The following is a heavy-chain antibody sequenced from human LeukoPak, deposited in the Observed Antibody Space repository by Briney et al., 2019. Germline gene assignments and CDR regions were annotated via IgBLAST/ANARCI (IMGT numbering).Heavy chain of an antibody. CDR2: IIPIFGTA. J-gene: IGHJ4*02. CDR1: GGTFSSYA. CDR3: ARRPLYSSSTNFDY. D-gene: IGHD6-13*01. V-gene: IGHV1-69*06. Sequence: SVKVSCKASGGTFSSYAISWVRQAPGQGLEWMGGIIPIFGTANYAQKFQGRVTITADKSTSTAYMELSSLRSEDTAVYYCARRPLYSSSTNFDYWGQGTLVTVSS.